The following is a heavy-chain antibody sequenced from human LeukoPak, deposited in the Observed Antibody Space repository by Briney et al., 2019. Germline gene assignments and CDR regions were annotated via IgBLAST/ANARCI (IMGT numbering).Heavy chain of an antibody. J-gene: IGHJ4*02. CDR3: ARPPNIAAAGQD. V-gene: IGHV3-7*01. CDR1: GFTFSSYG. CDR2: IKRDGSEK. D-gene: IGHD6-13*01. Sequence: PGRSLRLSCAASGFTFSSYGMHWVLQAPGKGLEWVANIKRDGSEKYYMDSVKGRFTISRDNAKNSLYLQMNSLRAEDTAVYFCARPPNIAAAGQDWGQGTLVTVSS.